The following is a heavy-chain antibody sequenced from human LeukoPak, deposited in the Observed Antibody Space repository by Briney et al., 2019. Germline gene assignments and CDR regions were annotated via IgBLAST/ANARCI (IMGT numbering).Heavy chain of an antibody. CDR3: ARGERITIFTRFDP. J-gene: IGHJ5*02. CDR1: GGTFSSYA. D-gene: IGHD3-3*01. V-gene: IGHV1-69*13. CDR2: IIPIFGTA. Sequence: GASVKVSCKASGGTFSSYAISWVRQAPGQGLEWMGGIIPIFGTANYAQKFQGRVTITADESTSTAYMELSSLRSEDTAVYYCARGERITIFTRFDPWGQGTLVTVSS.